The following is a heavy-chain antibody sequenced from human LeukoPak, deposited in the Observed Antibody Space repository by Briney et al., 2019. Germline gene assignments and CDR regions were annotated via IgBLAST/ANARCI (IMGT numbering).Heavy chain of an antibody. CDR1: GFTFSSYG. CDR2: ISYDGSNK. Sequence: GRSLRLSCAASGFTFSSYGMHWVRQAPGKGLEGVAVISYDGSNKYYADSVKGRFTISRDNSKNTLYLQMNSLRAEDTAVYYCAKDRGKQQQDLDYWGQGTLVTVSS. J-gene: IGHJ4*02. CDR3: AKDRGKQQQDLDY. V-gene: IGHV3-30*18. D-gene: IGHD6-13*01.